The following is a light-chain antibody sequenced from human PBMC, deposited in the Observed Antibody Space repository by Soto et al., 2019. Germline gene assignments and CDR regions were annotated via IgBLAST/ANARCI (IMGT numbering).Light chain of an antibody. V-gene: IGLV2-14*01. CDR1: SSDVGGYNY. CDR2: EVS. J-gene: IGLJ1*01. CDR3: SSYTSSSTRV. Sequence: QSALTQPASVSGSPGQSITISCTGTSSDVGGYNYVSWYQQHPGKAPKLMIYEVSNRPSGVSNRFSGSKSGNTASLTISGLQAEGEADYYCSSYTSSSTRVFGTGTKVTAL.